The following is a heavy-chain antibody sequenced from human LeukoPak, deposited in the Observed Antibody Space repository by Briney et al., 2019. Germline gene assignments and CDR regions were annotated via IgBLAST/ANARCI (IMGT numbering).Heavy chain of an antibody. J-gene: IGHJ1*01. CDR2: ISGGGDNT. V-gene: IGHV3-23*01. CDR3: AKPVDGASVQRYFQH. Sequence: GGSLRLSCAASGFTFSRYAMSWVRQAPGKGLEWVSAISGGGDNTHYADSVRGRFTISRDISKNTLFLQMNSLRGEDTAIYYCAKPVDGASVQRYFQHGAQGTVVTVSS. D-gene: IGHD1-1*01. CDR1: GFTFSRYA.